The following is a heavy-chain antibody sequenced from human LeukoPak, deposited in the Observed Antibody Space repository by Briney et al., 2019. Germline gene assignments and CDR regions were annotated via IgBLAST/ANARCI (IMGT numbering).Heavy chain of an antibody. CDR2: ISSSSSTI. CDR3: ARSLRIAAAGY. Sequence: HGGSQRLSCAASGFTFSSYSMNWVRQAPGKGLEWVSYISSSSSTIYYADSVKGRFTISRDNAKNSLYLQMNSLRAEDTAVYYCARSLRIAAAGYWGQGTLVTVSS. J-gene: IGHJ4*02. D-gene: IGHD6-13*01. CDR1: GFTFSSYS. V-gene: IGHV3-48*01.